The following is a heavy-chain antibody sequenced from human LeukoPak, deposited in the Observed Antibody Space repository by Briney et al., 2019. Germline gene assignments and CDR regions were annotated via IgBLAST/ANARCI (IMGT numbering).Heavy chain of an antibody. Sequence: PGGSLRLSCAASGFTFSSYWMYWVRQAPGKGLMWVSLIDSDGSSTGYADSVKGRFTISRDNAKNSLYLQMNSLRAEDTAVYYCARGSAWRYYYYYMDVWGKGTTVTISS. CDR3: ARGSAWRYYYYYMDV. CDR1: GFTFSSYW. J-gene: IGHJ6*03. CDR2: IDSDGSST. V-gene: IGHV3-74*01.